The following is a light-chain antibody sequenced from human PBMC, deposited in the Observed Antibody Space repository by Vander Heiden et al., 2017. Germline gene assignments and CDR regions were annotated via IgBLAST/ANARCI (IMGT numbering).Light chain of an antibody. V-gene: IGLV3-19*01. CDR3: ISRHRQNHVA. J-gene: IGLJ2*01. CDR1: SFRTWF. CDR2: HKD. Sequence: SSDLTQDPAVSVALGHTVTITCQGDSFRTWFASWYQTKPGQAPVVVLYHKDFRPSGIPDRFSGSHFGDRAYLTISGAQAEDEAHYYCISRHRQNHVAFGGGTKLTVL.